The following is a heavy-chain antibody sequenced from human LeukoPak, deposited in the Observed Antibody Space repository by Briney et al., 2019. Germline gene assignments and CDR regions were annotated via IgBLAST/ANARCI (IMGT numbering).Heavy chain of an antibody. CDR3: AKEAPDDYGDYGDWFDP. Sequence: GGSLRLSCAASGFTFSSYAMSWVRQAPGKGLEWVSAISGSGGSTYYADSVKGRFTISRDNSKNTLYLQMNSLRAEDTAEYYCAKEAPDDYGDYGDWFDPWGQGTLVTVSS. J-gene: IGHJ5*02. CDR1: GFTFSSYA. CDR2: ISGSGGST. D-gene: IGHD4-17*01. V-gene: IGHV3-23*01.